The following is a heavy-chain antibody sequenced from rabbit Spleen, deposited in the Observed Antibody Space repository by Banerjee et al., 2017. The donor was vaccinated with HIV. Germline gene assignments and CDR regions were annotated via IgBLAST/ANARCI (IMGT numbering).Heavy chain of an antibody. CDR1: GFSFSNKAV. Sequence: QEQLVESGGGLVRPEGSLKLSCTASGFSFSNKAVICWVRQAPGKGLQWIACINAVTGKAVYATWAKGRFTFSKTSSTTVTLQMTSLTAADTATYFCARDTSSSFSSYGMDLWGQGTLVTVS. CDR3: ARDTSSSFSSYGMDL. CDR2: INAVTGKA. J-gene: IGHJ6*01. V-gene: IGHV1S45*01. D-gene: IGHD1-1*01.